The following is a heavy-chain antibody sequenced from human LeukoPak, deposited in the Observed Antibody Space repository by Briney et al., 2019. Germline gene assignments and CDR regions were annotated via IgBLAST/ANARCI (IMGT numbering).Heavy chain of an antibody. Sequence: SVKVSCKASGGTFSSYAISWVRQAPGQGLEWMGRIIPIFGTANYAQKFQGRVTITTDESTSTAYMELSSLRSEDTAVYYCARDLSEDYDFWSGYSYWGQGTLVTVSS. J-gene: IGHJ4*02. CDR3: ARDLSEDYDFWSGYSY. D-gene: IGHD3-3*01. CDR2: IIPIFGTA. V-gene: IGHV1-69*05. CDR1: GGTFSSYA.